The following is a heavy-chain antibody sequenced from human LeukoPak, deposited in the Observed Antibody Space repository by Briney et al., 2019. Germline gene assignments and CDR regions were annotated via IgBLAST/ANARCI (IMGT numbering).Heavy chain of an antibody. CDR3: ARDKRYCSGGSCSSNGMDV. Sequence: GGSLRLSCAASGFTFGSYDMHWVRQAPGKGLEWVAVIWYDGSNKYYADSVKGRFTISRDISKNTLYLQMNSLRAEDTAVYYCARDKRYCSGGSCSSNGMDVWGQGTTVTVSS. D-gene: IGHD2-15*01. CDR1: GFTFGSYD. CDR2: IWYDGSNK. V-gene: IGHV3-33*01. J-gene: IGHJ6*02.